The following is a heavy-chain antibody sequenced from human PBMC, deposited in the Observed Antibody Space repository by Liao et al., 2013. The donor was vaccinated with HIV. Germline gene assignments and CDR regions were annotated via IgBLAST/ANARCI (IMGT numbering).Heavy chain of an antibody. V-gene: IGHV4-4*07. J-gene: IGHJ3*02. CDR3: AGGTRGYRTFDI. Sequence: QVLLQESGPGLVQPSDTLSLSCNVSGGSIRAYYWSWIRQPAGKGLEWIGQIYTSGSTNYNPSLKSRVTISVDTSKNQFSLKLSSVTAADTAVYYCAGGTRGYRTFDIWGQGTMVTVSS. D-gene: IGHD5-18*01. CDR2: IYTSGST. CDR1: GGSIRAYY.